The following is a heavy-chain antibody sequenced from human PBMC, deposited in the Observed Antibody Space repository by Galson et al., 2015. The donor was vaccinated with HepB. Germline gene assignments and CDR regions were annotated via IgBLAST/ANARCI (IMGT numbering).Heavy chain of an antibody. CDR3: ARVALGYCSSTSCYNNYYYYYYMDV. J-gene: IGHJ6*03. V-gene: IGHV3-30-3*01. Sequence: SLRLSCAASGFTFSSYAMHWVRQAPGKGLEWVAVISYDGSNKYYADSVKGRFTISRDNSKNTLYLQMNSLRAEDTAVYYCARVALGYCSSTSCYNNYYYYYYMDVWGKGTTVTVSS. D-gene: IGHD2-2*02. CDR1: GFTFSSYA. CDR2: ISYDGSNK.